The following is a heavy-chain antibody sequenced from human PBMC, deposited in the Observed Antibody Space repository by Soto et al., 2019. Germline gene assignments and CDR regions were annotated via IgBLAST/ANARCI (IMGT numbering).Heavy chain of an antibody. Sequence: SGPTLVNPTQTLTLTCTFSGFSLITSGEAVGWIRQPPGKALEWLALIYWDDDKRSSPSLKSRLTITKDTSKNQVVLTMTNMDPVDTATYYCAHIPGSGQLLYSYYYYMDVWGKGTTVTVSS. CDR2: IYWDDDK. V-gene: IGHV2-5*02. D-gene: IGHD3-10*01. CDR3: AHIPGSGQLLYSYYYYMDV. CDR1: GFSLITSGEA. J-gene: IGHJ6*03.